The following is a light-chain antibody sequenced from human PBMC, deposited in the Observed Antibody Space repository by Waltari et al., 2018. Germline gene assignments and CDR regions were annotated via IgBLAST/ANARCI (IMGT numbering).Light chain of an antibody. CDR1: QSILYSSKSKNY. J-gene: IGKJ1*01. CDR2: RAS. CDR3: QQYYNTPRT. V-gene: IGKV4-1*01. Sequence: DIVMTQSPDPLAVSLGERATINCTSRQSILYSSKSKNYLAWYQQKPGQPPKLLINRASIRESGVPDRFSGSGSGTDFTLTIGSLQAEDVAIYYCQQYYNTPRTFGQGTKVEIK.